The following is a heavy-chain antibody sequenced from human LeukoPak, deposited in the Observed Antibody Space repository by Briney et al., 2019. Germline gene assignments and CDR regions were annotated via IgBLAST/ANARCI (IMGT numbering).Heavy chain of an antibody. J-gene: IGHJ6*02. Sequence: GGSLRLSCAASGFTISSCGLHWVRQAPGKGLEWVAVISSDETKKDYADSVKGRFTISRDSSKNTLYLQMNSLRAEDTALYYCAKVGPQYYYGMDVWGQGTTVTVSS. CDR3: AKVGPQYYYGMDV. V-gene: IGHV3-30*18. CDR2: ISSDETKK. CDR1: GFTISSCG. D-gene: IGHD1-26*01.